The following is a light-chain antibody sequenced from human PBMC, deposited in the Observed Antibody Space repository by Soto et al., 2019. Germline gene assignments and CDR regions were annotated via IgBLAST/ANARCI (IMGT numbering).Light chain of an antibody. CDR2: DAS. J-gene: IGKJ5*01. CDR1: QDISHY. V-gene: IGKV1-33*01. CDR3: QQYDDLPIT. Sequence: IQMTHSPSSLSASVVYTVTITFQASQDISHYLNWYQQKPGKALKLLIYDASNLHPGVPSRFRGSGSGTEFSFNITSLQPEDVATYYCQQYDDLPITFGQGTRLEIK.